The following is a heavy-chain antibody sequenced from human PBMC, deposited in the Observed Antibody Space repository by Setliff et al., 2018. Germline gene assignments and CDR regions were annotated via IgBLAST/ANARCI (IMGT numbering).Heavy chain of an antibody. CDR1: GDSITSGSVY. CDR2: IFPTGTT. J-gene: IGHJ2*01. V-gene: IGHV4-61*02. D-gene: IGHD3-16*01. Sequence: PSETLSLTCTVSGDSITSGSVYWSWIRQPAGKGLEWIGRIFPTGTTNYNPDLKSRVTMSVDTSKKRFSLMLRSVTAADTAIYYCVRGGSAWAWNYDLWGRGTLVTVS. CDR3: VRGGSAWAWNYDL.